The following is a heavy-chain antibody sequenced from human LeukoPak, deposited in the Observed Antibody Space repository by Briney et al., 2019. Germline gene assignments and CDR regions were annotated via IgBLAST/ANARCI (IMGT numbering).Heavy chain of an antibody. CDR1: GGSFSGYY. Sequence: PSETLSLTCAVYGGSFSGYYWSWIRQPPGKGLEWIGEINHSGSTNYNPSLKSRVTISVDTSKNQFSLKLSSVTAADTAVYYCARGLNDIAYSSSQPFDYWGQGTLVTVSS. D-gene: IGHD6-13*01. CDR2: INHSGST. CDR3: ARGLNDIAYSSSQPFDY. V-gene: IGHV4-34*01. J-gene: IGHJ4*02.